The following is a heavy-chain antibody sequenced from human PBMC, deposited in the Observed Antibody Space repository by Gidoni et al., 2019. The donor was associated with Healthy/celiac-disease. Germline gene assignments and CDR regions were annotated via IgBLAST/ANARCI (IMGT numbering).Heavy chain of an antibody. Sequence: EVQRLESGGGLVQPGGSLRLSCAASGLPFSSYAMSWGRQAPGKGLEWVSAISGSGGSTYYADSVKGRFTISRDNSKNTLYLQMNSLRAEDTAVYYCALTRTGDRDNYWGQGTLVTVSS. CDR3: ALTRTGDRDNY. V-gene: IGHV3-23*01. J-gene: IGHJ4*02. CDR1: GLPFSSYA. D-gene: IGHD7-27*01. CDR2: ISGSGGST.